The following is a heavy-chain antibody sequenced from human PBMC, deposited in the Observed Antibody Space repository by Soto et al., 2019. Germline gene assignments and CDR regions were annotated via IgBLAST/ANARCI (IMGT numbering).Heavy chain of an antibody. CDR2: ISVGGGSA. V-gene: IGHV3-23*01. Sequence: EVQLLQSGGHWVRPGGSLRLSCVASGFTFSDYVMTWVRQAPEKGLEWVSNISVGGGSAYYGDSVKGRFAISRDNSKNTLYLQLNSLRAEDTAVYYCVKDRAQQLILGLGLDPWGQGTLVTVSS. D-gene: IGHD6-13*01. J-gene: IGHJ5*02. CDR1: GFTFSDYV. CDR3: VKDRAQQLILGLGLDP.